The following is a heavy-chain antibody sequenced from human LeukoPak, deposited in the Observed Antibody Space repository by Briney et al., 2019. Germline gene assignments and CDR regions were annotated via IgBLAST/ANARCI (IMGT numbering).Heavy chain of an antibody. CDR1: GFTFSKYW. Sequence: GGSLRLSCAASGFTFSKYWMLWVRQSPGEGLESVSRINTDGTVTTYADSVKGRFTVSRDNDDNTMFLQMNSVRDEDTAVYYCATKQWLAPPPDSWGQGTPVTVSS. D-gene: IGHD6-19*01. CDR3: ATKQWLAPPPDS. V-gene: IGHV3-74*01. CDR2: INTDGTVT. J-gene: IGHJ4*02.